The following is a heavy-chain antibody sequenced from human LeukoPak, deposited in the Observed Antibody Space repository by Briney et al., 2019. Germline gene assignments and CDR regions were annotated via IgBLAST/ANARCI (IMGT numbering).Heavy chain of an antibody. D-gene: IGHD6-13*01. CDR3: ARQDSSSWPNYYYYGMDV. CDR2: IYYSGST. CDR1: GGSISSSSYY. V-gene: IGHV4-39*01. J-gene: IGHJ6*02. Sequence: SETLSLTCTVSGGSISSSSYYWGWIRQPPGKGLEWIGSIYYSGSTYYNPSLKSRVTISVDTSKNQFSLKLSSVTAADTAVYYCARQDSSSWPNYYYYGMDVWGQGTTVTVSS.